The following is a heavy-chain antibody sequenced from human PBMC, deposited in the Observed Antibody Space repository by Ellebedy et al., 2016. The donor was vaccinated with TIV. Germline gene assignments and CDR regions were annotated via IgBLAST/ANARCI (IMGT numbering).Heavy chain of an antibody. V-gene: IGHV4-34*01. CDR1: GGSFSGYY. J-gene: IGHJ4*02. CDR2: INHSGST. CDR3: ASRTYYYDSSGYYYFDY. D-gene: IGHD3-22*01. Sequence: MPSETLSLTCAVYGGSFSGYYWSWIRQPPGKGLEWIGEINHSGSTNYNPSLKSRVTISVDTSKNQFSLKLSSVTAADTAVYYCASRTYYYDSSGYYYFDYWGQGTLVTVSS.